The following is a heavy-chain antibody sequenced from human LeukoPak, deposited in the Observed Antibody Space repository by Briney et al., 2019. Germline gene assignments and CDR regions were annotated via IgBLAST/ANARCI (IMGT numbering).Heavy chain of an antibody. J-gene: IGHJ3*02. D-gene: IGHD3-22*01. CDR2: IYTSGST. V-gene: IGHV4-61*09. Sequence: SETLSLTCTVAGGSISSGSYYWSWIRQPAGKGLEWVGHIYTSGSTNYNPSLKSRVTISVDTSKNQFSLKLSSVTAADTAVYYCARSGYWSPFDIWGQGTMVTVSS. CDR1: GGSISSGSYY. CDR3: ARSGYWSPFDI.